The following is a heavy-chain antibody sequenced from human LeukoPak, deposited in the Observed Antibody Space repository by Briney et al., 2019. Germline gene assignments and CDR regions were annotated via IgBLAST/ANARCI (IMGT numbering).Heavy chain of an antibody. Sequence: SETLSLTCTVSGGSISSGDNYWSWIRQPPGKGLEWVGEIYCSWSTYYNPALKSRVTISVDTYKNQFSVKLSSVTAADTAVYYCARWGTNDYGDFWDYWGQGTLVTVSS. V-gene: IGHV4-30-4*08. CDR1: GGSISSGDNY. CDR3: ARWGTNDYGDFWDY. CDR2: IYCSWST. D-gene: IGHD4-17*01. J-gene: IGHJ4*02.